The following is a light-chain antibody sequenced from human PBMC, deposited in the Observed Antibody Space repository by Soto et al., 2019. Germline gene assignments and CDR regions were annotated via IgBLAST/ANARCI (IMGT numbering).Light chain of an antibody. Sequence: DIQMTQSPSTLSASVGDRVTITCRASESISSFLIWYQQTPGKAPKVLIYGASSLQTGVPSRFNGSGSGTDFTLTIDSLQPEDFANYYCQQSYSARWTFGQGTKVEIK. V-gene: IGKV1-39*01. J-gene: IGKJ1*01. CDR2: GAS. CDR3: QQSYSARWT. CDR1: ESISSF.